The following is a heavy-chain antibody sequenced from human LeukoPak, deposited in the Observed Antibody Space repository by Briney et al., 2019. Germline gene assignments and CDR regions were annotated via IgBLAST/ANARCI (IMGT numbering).Heavy chain of an antibody. J-gene: IGHJ6*03. Sequence: SVKLSCKASGGTFSSYAISWVRQAPGQGLEWMGGIIPIFGTANYAHKFQGRVTITADESTSTAYMELSSLRSEDTAVYYCARDAVAARLRSYYYYMDVWGKGTTVTVSS. CDR3: ARDAVAARLRSYYYYMDV. V-gene: IGHV1-69*13. CDR1: GGTFSSYA. CDR2: IIPIFGTA. D-gene: IGHD6-6*01.